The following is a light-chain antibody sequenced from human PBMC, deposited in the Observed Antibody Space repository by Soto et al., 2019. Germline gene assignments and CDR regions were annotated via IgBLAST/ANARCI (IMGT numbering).Light chain of an antibody. J-gene: IGKJ3*01. CDR2: HAS. CDR3: QQYGSDPFT. Sequence: EIVLTQAPGTLSLSPGERSTLSCRASQSVASSHLAWYRQKPGQTPRVLMYHASSRATGIPERISGSGSGTDFTLTISRLEPEDFEVYYCQQYGSDPFTFGPGTKVDI. V-gene: IGKV3-20*01. CDR1: QSVASSH.